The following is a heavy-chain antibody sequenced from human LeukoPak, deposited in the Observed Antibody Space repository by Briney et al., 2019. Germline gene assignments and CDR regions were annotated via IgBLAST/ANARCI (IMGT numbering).Heavy chain of an antibody. D-gene: IGHD4-17*01. J-gene: IGHJ4*02. CDR2: IHWNGGST. CDR1: GFTFDDYG. Sequence: GGSLRLSCSASGFTFDDYGMNWVRQAPGKGLEWVSGIHWNGGSTGYADSVKGRFTISRDNAKNTLYLQMNSLRAEDTAVYYCARELGYGSLDYWGQGTLVTVSS. CDR3: ARELGYGSLDY. V-gene: IGHV3-20*04.